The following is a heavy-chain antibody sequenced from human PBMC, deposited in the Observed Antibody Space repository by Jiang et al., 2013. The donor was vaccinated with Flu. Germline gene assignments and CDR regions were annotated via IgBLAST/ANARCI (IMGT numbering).Heavy chain of an antibody. D-gene: IGHD2-2*01. Sequence: VQLLESGGGVVQPGRSLRLSCAASGLTVSNNYMSWVRQAAGKGLEWVSVIHSGGGTRYADSVKGRFTISRDNSKNTLHLQMNNLRAEDTAVYYCAREREDIVAVPAATLAYFYYMDVVGQRDHGHRLL. CDR2: IHSGGGT. CDR1: GLTVSNNY. V-gene: IGHV3-66*01. CDR3: AREREDIVAVPAATLAYFYYMDV. J-gene: IGHJ6*03.